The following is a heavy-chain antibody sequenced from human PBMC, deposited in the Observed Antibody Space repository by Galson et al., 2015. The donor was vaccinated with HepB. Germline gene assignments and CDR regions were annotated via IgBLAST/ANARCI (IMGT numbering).Heavy chain of an antibody. J-gene: IGHJ6*02. CDR3: TRAGVAAAGIWVYYYYGMDV. CDR2: IRSKAYGGTT. D-gene: IGHD6-13*01. Sequence: SLRLSCAASGFTFGDYAMSWFRQAPGKGLEWVGFIRSKAYGGTTEYAASVKGRFTISRDDSKSIAYLQMNSLKTEDTAVYYCTRAGVAAAGIWVYYYYGMDVWGQGTTVTVSS. CDR1: GFTFGDYA. V-gene: IGHV3-49*03.